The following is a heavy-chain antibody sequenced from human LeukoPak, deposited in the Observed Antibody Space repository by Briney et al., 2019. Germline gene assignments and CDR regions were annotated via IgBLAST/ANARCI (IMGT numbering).Heavy chain of an antibody. D-gene: IGHD5-24*01. CDR3: VKRDGYKYDY. CDR2: ITTSGSNK. J-gene: IGHJ4*02. Sequence: GGSLRLSCAASGFPFSTYSMNWVRQAPGKGLEWISYITTSGSNKFYADSVKGRFTISRDNSKSTLYLQMSSLRPEDTAVYYCVKRDGYKYDYWGQGTLVSVSS. V-gene: IGHV3-48*01. CDR1: GFPFSTYS.